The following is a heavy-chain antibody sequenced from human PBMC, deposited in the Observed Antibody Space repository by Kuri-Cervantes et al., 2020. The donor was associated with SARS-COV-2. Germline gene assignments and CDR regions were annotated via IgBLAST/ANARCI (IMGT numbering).Heavy chain of an antibody. CDR2: ISSSSSTI. CDR3: ARDLPIVRGVYWYFDL. J-gene: IGHJ2*01. CDR1: GFTFSSYE. Sequence: LSLTCAASGFTFSSYEMNWVRQAPGKGPEWISYISSSSSTIYNADSVKGRFTISRDNAKNSLYLQMNSLRAEDTAVYYCARDLPIVRGVYWYFDLWGRGTLVTVSS. D-gene: IGHD3-10*01. V-gene: IGHV3-48*03.